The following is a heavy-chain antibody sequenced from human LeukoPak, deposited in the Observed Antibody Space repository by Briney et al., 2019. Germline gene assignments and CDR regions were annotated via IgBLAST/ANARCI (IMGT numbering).Heavy chain of an antibody. CDR3: ARGYSSGWVDY. CDR2: IYYSGSA. D-gene: IGHD6-19*01. V-gene: IGHV4-39*01. Sequence: SQALSLTRPVAGRSISSPSYGWGWIRQPPGKGLEWIGSIYYSGSASYNPSLKSRVTISVDTYKNQYSLKLSSVTAADTAVYYCARGYSSGWVDYWGQGTLVTVSS. CDR1: GRSISSPSYG. J-gene: IGHJ4*02.